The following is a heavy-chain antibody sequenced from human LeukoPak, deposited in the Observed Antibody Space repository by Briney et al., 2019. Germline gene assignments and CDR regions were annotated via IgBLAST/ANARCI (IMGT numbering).Heavy chain of an antibody. CDR1: GGSFSGYY. CDR2: INHSGST. Sequence: PSETLSLTCAVYGGSFSGYYWSWIRQPPGKGLEWIGEINHSGSTNYNPSLKSRVTISVDTSKNQFSLKLSSVTAADTAVYYCRVGRYPFDYWGQGTLVTVSS. V-gene: IGHV4-34*01. J-gene: IGHJ4*02. D-gene: IGHD1-14*01. CDR3: RVGRYPFDY.